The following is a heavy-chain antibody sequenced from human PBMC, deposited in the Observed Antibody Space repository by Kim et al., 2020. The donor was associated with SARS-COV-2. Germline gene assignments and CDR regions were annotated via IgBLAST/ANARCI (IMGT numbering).Heavy chain of an antibody. CDR2: YGGTT. D-gene: IGHD5-12*01. CDR3: TRVEMATITGY. Sequence: YGGTTGYAASVKGRFTISRDDSKSIAYLQMNSLKTEDTAVYYCTRVEMATITGYWGQGTLVTVSS. V-gene: IGHV3-49*02. J-gene: IGHJ4*02.